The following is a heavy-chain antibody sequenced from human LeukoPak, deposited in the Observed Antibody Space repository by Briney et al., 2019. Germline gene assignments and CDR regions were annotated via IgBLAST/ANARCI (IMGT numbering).Heavy chain of an antibody. CDR3: ARVSHKGLVVVADDY. J-gene: IGHJ4*02. Sequence: EASVKVSCKASGYTFTGYYMHWVRQAPGQGLEWRGRINPNSGGTNYAQKFQGRVTMTRDTSISTAYMELSRLTSGDTAVYYCARVSHKGLVVVADDYWGQGILVTVSS. CDR1: GYTFTGYY. V-gene: IGHV1-2*06. D-gene: IGHD2-15*01. CDR2: INPNSGGT.